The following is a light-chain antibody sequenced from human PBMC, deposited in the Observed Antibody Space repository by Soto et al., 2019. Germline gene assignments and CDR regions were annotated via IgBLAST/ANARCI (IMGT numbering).Light chain of an antibody. J-gene: IGKJ1*01. CDR3: QQYNNWPRT. Sequence: EIVMTQSPATLSVCPGERATLSCRASQSVDSNLAWYQQKPGQAPRLLIYGASTRATGVPARFGGSGSGAEFTLAIANLQSEDSAVYYCQQYNNWPRTFGPGTKVEIK. V-gene: IGKV3-15*01. CDR2: GAS. CDR1: QSVDSN.